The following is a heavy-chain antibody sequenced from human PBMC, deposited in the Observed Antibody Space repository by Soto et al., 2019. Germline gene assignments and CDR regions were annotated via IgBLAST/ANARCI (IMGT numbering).Heavy chain of an antibody. CDR3: AKYSWQLVQVY. CDR2: ISGSGGCT. D-gene: IGHD6-6*01. CDR1: GFTFSSYA. J-gene: IGHJ4*02. V-gene: IGHV3-23*01. Sequence: GGSLRLSCAASGFTFSSYAMSWVRQAPGKGLEWVSAISGSGGCTYYADSVKGRFTISRDNSKNTLYLQTNSLRAEDTAVYYCAKYSWQLVQVYWGQGTLVTVSS.